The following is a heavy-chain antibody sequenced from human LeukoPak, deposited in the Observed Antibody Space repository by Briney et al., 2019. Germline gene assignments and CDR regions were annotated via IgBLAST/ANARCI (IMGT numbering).Heavy chain of an antibody. CDR2: IYYSGST. D-gene: IGHD2-21*01. J-gene: IGHJ4*02. CDR1: GGSISSYY. CDR3: AREIPHRN. Sequence: PSETLSLTCTVSGGSISSYYWSWIRQPPGKGLEWIGYIYYSGSTNYNPSLESRVTISVDTSKNQFSLKLSSVTAADTAVYYCAREIPHRNWGQGTLVTVSS. V-gene: IGHV4-59*01.